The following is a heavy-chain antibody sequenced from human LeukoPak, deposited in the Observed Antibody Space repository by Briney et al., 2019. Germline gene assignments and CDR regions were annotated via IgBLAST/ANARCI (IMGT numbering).Heavy chain of an antibody. J-gene: IGHJ4*02. CDR3: ARQYPYFDY. CDR2: ISSSSSYI. V-gene: IGHV3-21*01. D-gene: IGHD2-2*02. CDR1: GFTFSDHH. Sequence: GGSLRLSRAASGFTFSDHHMDWVRQAPGKGLEWVSSISSSSSYIYYADSVKGRFTISRDNAKNSLYLQMNSLRAEDTAVYYCARQYPYFDYWGQGTLVTVSS.